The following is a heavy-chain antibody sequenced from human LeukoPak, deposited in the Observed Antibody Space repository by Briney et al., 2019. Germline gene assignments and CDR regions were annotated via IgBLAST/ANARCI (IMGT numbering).Heavy chain of an antibody. CDR1: GGSIHSSNYN. CDR2: INHSGST. J-gene: IGHJ4*02. CDR3: ARVSGYDWESFYDY. Sequence: PSETLSLTCSVSGGSIHSSNYNWGWIRQPPGKGLEWIGEINHSGSTNYNPSLKSRVTISVDTSKNQFSLKLSSVTAADTAVYYCARVSGYDWESFYDYWGQGTLVTVSS. D-gene: IGHD5-12*01. V-gene: IGHV4-39*07.